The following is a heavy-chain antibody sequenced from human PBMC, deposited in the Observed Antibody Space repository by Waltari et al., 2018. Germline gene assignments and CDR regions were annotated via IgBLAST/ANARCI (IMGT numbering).Heavy chain of an antibody. CDR3: AREFRGWFDP. Sequence: EVQLVESGGGLVKPGGSLRLSCAASGFTFSSYSMNWVRQAPGKGLEWVSSISSIISYIYYADSVKGRFTISRDNAKNSLYLQMNSLRAEDTAVYYCAREFRGWFDPWGQGTLVTVSS. J-gene: IGHJ5*02. V-gene: IGHV3-21*01. CDR2: ISSIISYI. CDR1: GFTFSSYS.